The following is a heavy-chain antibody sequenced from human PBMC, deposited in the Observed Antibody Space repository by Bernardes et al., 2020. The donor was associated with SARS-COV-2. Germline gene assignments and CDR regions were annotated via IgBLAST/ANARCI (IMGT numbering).Heavy chain of an antibody. Sequence: GGSLRLSCAASGFTFSSYSMNWVRQAPGNGLEWVSSISSSSSYIYYADSVKGRFTISRATATHSLYLQMNSLRAEDTAVYYGARTLLRSPNWFDPWGQGTLVTGSS. V-gene: IGHV3-21*01. D-gene: IGHD3-3*01. CDR1: GFTFSSYS. CDR3: ARTLLRSPNWFDP. CDR2: ISSSSSYI. J-gene: IGHJ5*02.